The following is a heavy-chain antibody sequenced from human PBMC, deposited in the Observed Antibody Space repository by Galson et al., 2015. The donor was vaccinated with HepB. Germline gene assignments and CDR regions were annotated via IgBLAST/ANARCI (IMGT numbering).Heavy chain of an antibody. V-gene: IGHV3-30*18. J-gene: IGHJ4*02. CDR2: ISYDGSNK. CDR3: AKDGARKTVITEAANY. D-gene: IGHD1-1*01. Sequence: SLRLSCAASGFIFNNYGMHWVRQAPGKGLEWVATISYDGSNKYYADSVKGRFTISRDNSKNTLYLQVNSLRAEDTAVYYCAKDGARKTVITEAANYWGRGTLVAVSS. CDR1: GFIFNNYG.